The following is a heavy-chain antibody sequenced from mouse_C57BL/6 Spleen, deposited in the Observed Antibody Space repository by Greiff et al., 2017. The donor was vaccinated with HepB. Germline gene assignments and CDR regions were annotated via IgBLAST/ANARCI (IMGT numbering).Heavy chain of an antibody. D-gene: IGHD2-3*01. CDR2: IDPETGGT. Sequence: VNVVESGAELVRPGASVTLSCKASGYTFTDYEMHWVKQTPVHGLEWIGAIDPETGGTAYNQKFKGKAILTADKSSSTAYMELRSLTTEDSAVYYCTRSNGYYDYAMDYWGQGTSVTVSS. J-gene: IGHJ4*01. CDR3: TRSNGYYDYAMDY. CDR1: GYTFTDYE. V-gene: IGHV1-15*01.